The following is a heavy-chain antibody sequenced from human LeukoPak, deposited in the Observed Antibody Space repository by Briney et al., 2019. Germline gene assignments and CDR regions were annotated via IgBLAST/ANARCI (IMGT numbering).Heavy chain of an antibody. CDR3: AKAPREDPIVVVYYFDY. D-gene: IGHD2-15*01. Sequence: PGGSLRLSCAASGFTFSSYAMSWVRQAPGKGLEWVSAISGSGGSTYYADSVKGRFTISRDNSKNALYLQMNSLRAEDTAVYYCAKAPREDPIVVVYYFDYWGQGTLVTVSS. CDR1: GFTFSSYA. CDR2: ISGSGGST. V-gene: IGHV3-23*01. J-gene: IGHJ4*02.